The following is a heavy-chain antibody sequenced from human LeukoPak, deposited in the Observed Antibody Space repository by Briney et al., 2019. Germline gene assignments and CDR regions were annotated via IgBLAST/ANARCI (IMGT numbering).Heavy chain of an antibody. V-gene: IGHV3-23*01. CDR2: ISGSGGST. Sequence: GGSLRLSCAASGFTFSSYAMSWVRQAPGKGLEWVSAISGSGGSTYYADSVKGRFTISRDNSRKGLYLQMNSLTVEDTALYFCAKHRGGWTYYHYGMDVWGQGTTVTVSS. D-gene: IGHD6-19*01. CDR1: GFTFSSYA. CDR3: AKHRGGWTYYHYGMDV. J-gene: IGHJ6*02.